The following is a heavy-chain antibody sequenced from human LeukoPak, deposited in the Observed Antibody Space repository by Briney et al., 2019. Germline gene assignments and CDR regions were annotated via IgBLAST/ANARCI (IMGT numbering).Heavy chain of an antibody. V-gene: IGHV4-39*01. CDR1: GGSISSSSYY. CDR2: MYYSGST. Sequence: PSETLSLTCTVSGGSISSSSYYWGWIRQPPGKGLEWIGSMYYSGSTYYNASLQSRVTISIDTSKNQFSLRLNSVTAADTAMYFCVKSGGYGLIDYCGQGTLVTVSS. J-gene: IGHJ4*02. CDR3: VKSGGYGLIDY. D-gene: IGHD1-26*01.